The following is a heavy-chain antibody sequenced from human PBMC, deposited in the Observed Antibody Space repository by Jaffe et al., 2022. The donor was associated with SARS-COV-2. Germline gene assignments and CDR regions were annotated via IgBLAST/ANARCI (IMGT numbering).Heavy chain of an antibody. J-gene: IGHJ4*02. CDR2: ISSSSSYI. D-gene: IGHD6-13*01. CDR1: GFTFSSYS. CDR3: ARDGAAAGTPDY. V-gene: IGHV3-21*01. Sequence: EVQLVESGGGLVKPGGSLRLSCAASGFTFSSYSMNWVRQAPGKGLEWVSSISSSSSYIYYADSVKGRFTISRDNAKNSLYLQMNSLRAEDTAVYYCARDGAAAGTPDYWGQGTLVTVSS.